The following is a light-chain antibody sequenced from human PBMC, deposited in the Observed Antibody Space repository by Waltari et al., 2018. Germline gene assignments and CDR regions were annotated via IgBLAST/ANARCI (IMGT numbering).Light chain of an antibody. CDR2: KDS. Sequence: SNDLTQPSSLSVSPGQTAIITCSGDVVAKRYVRWFQQKSGRAPILVIFKDSARPSAISERFSGSNSGTTATLTISGAQDDDEADYYCSSSSDNILLFGGGTKLIVL. V-gene: IGLV3-27*01. J-gene: IGLJ2*01. CDR1: VVAKRY. CDR3: SSSSDNILL.